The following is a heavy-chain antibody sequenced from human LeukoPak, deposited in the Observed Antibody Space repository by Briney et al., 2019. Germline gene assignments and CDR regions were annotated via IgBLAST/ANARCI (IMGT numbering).Heavy chain of an antibody. J-gene: IGHJ4*02. V-gene: IGHV4-34*01. D-gene: IGHD2-2*02. CDR1: GGSFSGYY. Sequence: SETLSLTCAVYGGSFSGYYWSWIRQPPGKGLEWLGEINHSGSTNYNPSLKSRVTISVDTSKNQFSLKLSSVTAADTAVYYCARYSADRYCSSTSCYIRSSSSLDYWGQGTLVTVSS. CDR2: INHSGST. CDR3: ARYSADRYCSSTSCYIRSSSSLDY.